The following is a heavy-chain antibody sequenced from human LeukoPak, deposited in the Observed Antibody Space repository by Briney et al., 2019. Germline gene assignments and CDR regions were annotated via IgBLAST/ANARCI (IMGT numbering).Heavy chain of an antibody. J-gene: IGHJ6*02. CDR2: IYYYAST. D-gene: IGHD5-24*01. CDR1: GGSISRYY. Sequence: PSQTLSLTCAVSGGSISRYYWGWIWQPPGKGLEWICDIYYYASTNYNPSLKSRVTISVDTSKNQFSLKLSSVSAAGTAVYYCAKHPRDGYNSPYFYYGVAVWGHGTTVTVSS. V-gene: IGHV4-59*08. CDR3: AKHPRDGYNSPYFYYGVAV.